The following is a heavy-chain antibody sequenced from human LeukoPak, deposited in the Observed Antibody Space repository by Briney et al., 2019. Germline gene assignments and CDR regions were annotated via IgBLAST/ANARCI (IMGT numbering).Heavy chain of an antibody. V-gene: IGHV3-21*01. CDR3: VRGAYSSSWLNFDY. CDR1: GFTFSSND. D-gene: IGHD6-13*01. CDR2: ISTSSTYI. J-gene: IGHJ4*02. Sequence: WGSLRLSCAASGFTFSSNDMTWVRQAPGKGLEWVSSISTSSTYIFYADSVKGRFTISRDNARNSLYLQMNSLRAEDTAVYYCVRGAYSSSWLNFDYWGQGTLVTVSS.